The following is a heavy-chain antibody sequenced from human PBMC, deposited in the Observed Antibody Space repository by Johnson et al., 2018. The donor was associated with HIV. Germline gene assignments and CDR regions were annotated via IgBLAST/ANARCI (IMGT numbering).Heavy chain of an antibody. CDR3: ANGLGGAFGTTHDAFDI. V-gene: IGHV3-13*01. Sequence: VQLVESGGGLVKPGGSLRLSCAASGFTFSSYDMHWVRQATGKGLEWVSAIGTAGDTYYPGSVKGRFTISRENAQNSLYLQMHSLRAEDTAVYYCANGLGGAFGTTHDAFDIWGQGTTVTVSS. CDR2: IGTAGDT. D-gene: IGHD1-7*01. CDR1: GFTFSSYD. J-gene: IGHJ3*02.